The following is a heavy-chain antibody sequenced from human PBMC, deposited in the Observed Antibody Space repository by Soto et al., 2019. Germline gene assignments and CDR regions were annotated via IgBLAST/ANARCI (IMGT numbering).Heavy chain of an antibody. Sequence: GGSLRLSCAASGFTFSSYAMHWVRQAPGKGLEYVSAISSNGGSTYYANSVKGRFTISRDNSKNTLYLQMGSLRAEDMAVYYCARDLRPDKYYYYYYGMDVWGQGTTVTVSS. CDR2: ISSNGGST. CDR1: GFTFSSYA. J-gene: IGHJ6*02. V-gene: IGHV3-64*01. CDR3: ARDLRPDKYYYYYYGMDV.